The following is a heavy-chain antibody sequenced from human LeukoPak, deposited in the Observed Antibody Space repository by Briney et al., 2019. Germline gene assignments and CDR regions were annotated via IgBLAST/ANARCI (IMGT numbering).Heavy chain of an antibody. Sequence: PSVKLSCKASGYTFISYDINWARQATRQALEWMGWMNAYSGNTGSAQKFQGRVTMTRNTSISTTYMELSSLRSEDTAVYYCARGGSGSSWYDYWGQGTLVTVSS. CDR2: MNAYSGNT. V-gene: IGHV1-8*01. D-gene: IGHD6-13*01. J-gene: IGHJ4*02. CDR3: ARGGSGSSWYDY. CDR1: GYTFISYD.